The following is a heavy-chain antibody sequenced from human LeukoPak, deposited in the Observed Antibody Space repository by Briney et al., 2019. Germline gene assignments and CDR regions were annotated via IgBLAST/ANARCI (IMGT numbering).Heavy chain of an antibody. Sequence: PGGSLRLSCAASGFTFSSYSMNWVRQAPGKGLEWVSSISSSSSYIYYADSVKGRFTISRDNAKNSLYLQMNSLRAEDTAVYYCARDLCGGDCYLGYFDYWGQGTLVTVSS. CDR3: ARDLCGGDCYLGYFDY. J-gene: IGHJ4*02. V-gene: IGHV3-21*01. CDR1: GFTFSSYS. D-gene: IGHD2-21*02. CDR2: ISSSSSYI.